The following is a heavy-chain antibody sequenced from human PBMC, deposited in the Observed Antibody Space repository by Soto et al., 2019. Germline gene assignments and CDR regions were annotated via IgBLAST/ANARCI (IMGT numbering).Heavy chain of an antibody. D-gene: IGHD6-19*01. V-gene: IGHV4-30-2*01. Sequence: QLQLQESGSGLVKPSQTLSLTCAVSGGSISSGGSSWSWIRQPPGKGLEWIGYIYHSGSTYYNPSLKSRVTISVDRSQNQFSLKLSSVTAAATAVYYCARAGDSSGPVALGYWGQGTLVTVSS. CDR3: ARAGDSSGPVALGY. CDR2: IYHSGST. J-gene: IGHJ4*02. CDR1: GGSISSGGSS.